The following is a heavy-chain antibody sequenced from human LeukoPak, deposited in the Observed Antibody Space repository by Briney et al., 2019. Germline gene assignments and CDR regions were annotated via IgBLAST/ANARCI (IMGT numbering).Heavy chain of an antibody. Sequence: PGGSLRLSCAASGFTFSSYAMSWFRQAPGKGLEWVSLVSESGGIIQYADSVKGRFTISRDNAKNTMYLQMNSLRAEDTAIYHCAKDLAWNLGAMDVWGQGTTVTVSS. D-gene: IGHD3-16*01. CDR3: AKDLAWNLGAMDV. CDR2: VSESGGII. CDR1: GFTFSSYA. J-gene: IGHJ6*02. V-gene: IGHV3-23*01.